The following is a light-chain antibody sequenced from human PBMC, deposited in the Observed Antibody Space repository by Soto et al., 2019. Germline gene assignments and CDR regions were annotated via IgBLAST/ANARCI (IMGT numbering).Light chain of an antibody. Sequence: EIVMTQSPATLSVSPGDRVTLSCRASQSDISNLAWYQQKPGQAPSLLIYDASTRATGTPARFSGSGSGTDFTLTISSLQSQDFAVYYCHHYYKWPLTFGGGTKVEI. CDR3: HHYYKWPLT. V-gene: IGKV3-15*01. CDR1: QSDISN. CDR2: DAS. J-gene: IGKJ4*01.